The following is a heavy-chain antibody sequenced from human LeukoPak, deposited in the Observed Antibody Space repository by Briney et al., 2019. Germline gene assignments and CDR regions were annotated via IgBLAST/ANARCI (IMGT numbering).Heavy chain of an antibody. V-gene: IGHV1-46*01. D-gene: IGHD3-10*01. J-gene: IGHJ4*02. CDR2: INPSGGGT. CDR1: GYTFTSHY. CDR3: AREGSGSLPHLDH. Sequence: ASVKVSCKASGYTFTSHYMQWVRLAPGQGLEWMGIINPSGGGTRYAQKFQGRVTMIRDTSTNTVYMELSSLRSEDTAVYYCAREGSGSLPHLDHWGQGTLVTVSS.